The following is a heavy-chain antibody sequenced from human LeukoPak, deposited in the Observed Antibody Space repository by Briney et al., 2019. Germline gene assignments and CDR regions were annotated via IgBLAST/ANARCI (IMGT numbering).Heavy chain of an antibody. J-gene: IGHJ3*02. V-gene: IGHV1-24*01. CDR3: ATGRDAFDI. Sequence: LGASVKVSCKTSGYPFTTYFMHWVRQAPGKGLEWMGGFYPEDGETIYAQKLQGRVTITEDTSTDTAYMELSSLRSEDTAVYYCATGRDAFDIWGQGTMVTVSS. CDR2: FYPEDGET. CDR1: GYPFTTYF.